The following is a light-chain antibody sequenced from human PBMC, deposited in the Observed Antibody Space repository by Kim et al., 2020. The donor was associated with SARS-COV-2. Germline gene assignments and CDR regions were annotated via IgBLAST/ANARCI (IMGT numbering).Light chain of an antibody. CDR1: SSDVGGYNY. Sequence: GRSVTISCTGTSSDVGGYNYVSWYQQHPGKAPKLIIYVVTKRPSGVPDRFSGSKSGNTASLTVSGLQTEDEADYYCSSYAGSNIMVFGGGTQLTVL. CDR3: SSYAGSNIMV. V-gene: IGLV2-8*01. J-gene: IGLJ2*01. CDR2: VVT.